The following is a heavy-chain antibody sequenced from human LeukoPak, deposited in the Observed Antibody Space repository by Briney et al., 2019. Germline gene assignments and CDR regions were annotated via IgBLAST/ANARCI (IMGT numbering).Heavy chain of an antibody. Sequence: ASVKVSCKASGYTFTSYAMHWVRQAPGQRLEWMGWINAGNGNTKYSQKFQGRVTITRDTSASTAYMELSSLRSEDTAVHYSAREYSSGWYVPGDYWGQGTLVTVSS. J-gene: IGHJ4*02. CDR3: AREYSSGWYVPGDY. D-gene: IGHD6-19*01. CDR1: GYTFTSYA. V-gene: IGHV1-3*01. CDR2: INAGNGNT.